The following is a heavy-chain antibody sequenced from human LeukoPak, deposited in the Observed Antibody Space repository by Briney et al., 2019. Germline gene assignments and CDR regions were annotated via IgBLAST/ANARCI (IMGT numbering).Heavy chain of an antibody. V-gene: IGHV4-34*01. CDR2: INHSGST. CDR3: ARADYGSGSYFDY. CDR1: GGSFSGYY. J-gene: IGHJ4*02. Sequence: SETLSLTCAVYGGSFSGYYWSWIRQPPGKGLEWIGEINHSGSTNYDPSLKSRVTISVDTSKNQFSLKLSSVTAADTAVYYCARADYGSGSYFDYWGQGTLVTVSS. D-gene: IGHD3-10*01.